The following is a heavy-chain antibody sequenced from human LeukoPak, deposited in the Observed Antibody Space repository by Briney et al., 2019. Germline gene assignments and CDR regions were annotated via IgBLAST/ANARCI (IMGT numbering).Heavy chain of an antibody. Sequence: GGSLRLSCAASGFTFSDYSMNWVRQAPGKGLEWVSYISSSSNTIYYADSVKGRFTISRDNAKNSLYLQMNSLRAEDTAVYYCARAYRDAFDIWGQETMVTVSS. J-gene: IGHJ3*02. CDR1: GFTFSDYS. CDR3: ARAYRDAFDI. CDR2: ISSSSNTI. V-gene: IGHV3-48*01.